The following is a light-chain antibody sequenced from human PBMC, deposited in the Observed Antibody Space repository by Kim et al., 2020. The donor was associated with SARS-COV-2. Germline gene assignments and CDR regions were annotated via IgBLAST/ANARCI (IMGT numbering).Light chain of an antibody. CDR1: NIGSKS. J-gene: IGLJ2*01. Sequence: APVVTAGTICGGNNIGSKSVPGYQQKPGQAPVRVICYDSDRPSGIPERFSGANSGNTDSLTISRVEAVDVADYYCQVWDSSSDHVIFGGGTQLTVL. CDR3: QVWDSSSDHVI. V-gene: IGLV3-21*04. CDR2: YDS.